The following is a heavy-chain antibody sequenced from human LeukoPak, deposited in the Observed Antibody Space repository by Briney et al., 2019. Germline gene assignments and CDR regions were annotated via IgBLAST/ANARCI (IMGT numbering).Heavy chain of an antibody. CDR2: INVGGAI. CDR1: GDSIGSGFYY. Sequence: PSETLSLTCTVSGDSIGSGFYYWSWIRQTAGRGLEYIGRINVGGAINYNPSLISRVTMSVDTSKNQFSLKLSSVTAADTAVYYCARERRAAAGTYYFDYWGQGTLVTVSS. D-gene: IGHD6-13*01. J-gene: IGHJ4*02. V-gene: IGHV4-61*02. CDR3: ARERRAAAGTYYFDY.